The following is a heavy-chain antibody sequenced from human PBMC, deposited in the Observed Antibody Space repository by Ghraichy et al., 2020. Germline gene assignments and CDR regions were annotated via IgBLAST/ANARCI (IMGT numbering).Heavy chain of an antibody. CDR2: INSDGSST. V-gene: IGHV3-74*01. CDR3: ARGGDGYYGSGKGVDYYYYYGMDV. D-gene: IGHD3-10*01. CDR1: GFTFSSYW. Sequence: GESMNISCAASGFTFSSYWMHWVRQAPGKGLVWVSRINSDGSSTSYADSVKGRFTISRDNAKNTLYLQINSLRAEDTAVYYCARGGDGYYGSGKGVDYYYYYGMDVWGQGTTVTVSS. J-gene: IGHJ6*02.